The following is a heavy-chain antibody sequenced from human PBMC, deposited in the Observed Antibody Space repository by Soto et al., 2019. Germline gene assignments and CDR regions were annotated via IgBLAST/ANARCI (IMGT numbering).Heavy chain of an antibody. CDR1: GYTFTSYY. Sequence: GASVKVSCKASGYTFTSYYMHWVRQAPGQGLEWMGIINPSGGSTSYAQKFQGRVTMTRDTSTSTVYMELSSLRPEDTAVYYCARRSDCSSTSCPTYYYYGMDVWGQGTTVTVSS. D-gene: IGHD2-2*01. V-gene: IGHV1-46*01. CDR2: INPSGGST. J-gene: IGHJ6*02. CDR3: ARRSDCSSTSCPTYYYYGMDV.